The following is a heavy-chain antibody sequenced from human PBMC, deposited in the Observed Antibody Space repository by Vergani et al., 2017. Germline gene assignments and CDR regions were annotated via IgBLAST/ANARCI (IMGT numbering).Heavy chain of an antibody. D-gene: IGHD3-10*01. CDR1: GYTFTSYA. CDR2: INTSTGNP. J-gene: IGHJ4*02. V-gene: IGHV7-4-1*02. Sequence: QVQLVQSGSELKKPGASVKVSCKASGYTFTSYAMNWVRQAPGQGLEWMGWINTSTGNPTYAQGFTGRFVFSLDTSVSTAYLQISSLKAEDTAVYYCARDPPNYGSGSPKGGHYWGQGTLVTVSS. CDR3: ARDPPNYGSGSPKGGHY.